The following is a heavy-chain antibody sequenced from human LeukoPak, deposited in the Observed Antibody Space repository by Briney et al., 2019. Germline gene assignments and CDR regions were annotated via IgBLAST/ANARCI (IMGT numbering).Heavy chain of an antibody. CDR3: TRDEAYSSFDY. Sequence: ETLSLTCTVSGGSISSSSYYWGWIRQPPGKGLEWVATIRPDGGETNYVDSVKGRFTISRDNAKNSLFLQMNSLRAEDTAVYFCTRDEAYSSFDYWGQGTLVAVSS. J-gene: IGHJ4*02. D-gene: IGHD4-11*01. CDR1: GGSISSSSYY. CDR2: IRPDGGET. V-gene: IGHV3-7*01.